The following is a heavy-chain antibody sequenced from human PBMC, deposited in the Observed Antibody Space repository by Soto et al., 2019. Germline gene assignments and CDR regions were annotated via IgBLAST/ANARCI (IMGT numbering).Heavy chain of an antibody. CDR3: ASRGDLRYFDWLLYY. V-gene: IGHV1-18*01. CDR2: ISAYNGNT. CDR1: GYTFTNFG. D-gene: IGHD3-9*01. J-gene: IGHJ4*02. Sequence: QVQLVQSGAEVKKPGASVKVSCKASGYTFTNFGFNWVRQAPGQGLEWMGWISAYNGNTNYAQKLQGRVTMTTDTSTSTAYMELRSLRSDDTAVYYGASRGDLRYFDWLLYYWGQGTLVTVSS.